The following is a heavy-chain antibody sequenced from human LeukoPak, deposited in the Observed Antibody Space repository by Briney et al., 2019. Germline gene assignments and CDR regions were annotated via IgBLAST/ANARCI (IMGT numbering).Heavy chain of an antibody. CDR2: ISGSGGST. CDR3: AKDPYSSSWSGTNWFDP. CDR1: GFTFSTYA. J-gene: IGHJ5*02. Sequence: GGSLRLSCAASGFTFSTYAVNWVRQAPGKGLEWVSTISGSGGSTYYADSVKGRFTISRDNSKNTLYLQMNSLRAEDTAVYYCAKDPYSSSWSGTNWFDPWGQGTLVTVSS. V-gene: IGHV3-23*01. D-gene: IGHD6-13*01.